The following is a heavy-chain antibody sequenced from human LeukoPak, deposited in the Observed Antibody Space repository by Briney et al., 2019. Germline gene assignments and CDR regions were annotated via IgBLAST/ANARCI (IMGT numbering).Heavy chain of an antibody. CDR3: ARVVEKDGNYMDV. D-gene: IGHD2-15*01. Sequence: GRSLRLSCAASGFTFSSYGMHWVRQAPGKGLEWVAVIWYDGSNKYYADSVKGRFTISRDNSKNTLYLQMNSLRAEDTAVYYCARVVEKDGNYMDVWGKGTTVTVSS. J-gene: IGHJ6*03. CDR1: GFTFSSYG. V-gene: IGHV3-33*01. CDR2: IWYDGSNK.